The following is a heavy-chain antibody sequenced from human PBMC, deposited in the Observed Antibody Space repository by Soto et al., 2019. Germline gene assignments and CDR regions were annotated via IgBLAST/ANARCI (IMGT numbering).Heavy chain of an antibody. D-gene: IGHD6-13*01. Sequence: PGGSLRLSCAASGFTFSSYEMNWVRQAPGKGLEWVSYISSSGSTIYYADSVKGRFTISRDNAKNSLYLQMNSLRAEDTAVYYCARGASSWYLFDYWGQGTLVTVSS. J-gene: IGHJ4*02. CDR3: ARGASSWYLFDY. V-gene: IGHV3-48*03. CDR1: GFTFSSYE. CDR2: ISSSGSTI.